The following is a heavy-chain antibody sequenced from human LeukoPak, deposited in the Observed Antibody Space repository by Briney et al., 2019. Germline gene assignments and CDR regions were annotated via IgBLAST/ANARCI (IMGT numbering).Heavy chain of an antibody. CDR1: GFTFSNSA. J-gene: IGHJ4*02. CDR2: ISYDGSSK. Sequence: GGSLRLSCAASGFTFSNSAMHWVRQAPGKGLEWMTFISYDGSSKYYADAAKGRFTISRDNSKNTLYLEMSSLGLQDTAVYYCTEERDGDGYFRYWGQGTLVTVSS. V-gene: IGHV3-30-3*02. CDR3: TEERDGDGYFRY. D-gene: IGHD3-10*01.